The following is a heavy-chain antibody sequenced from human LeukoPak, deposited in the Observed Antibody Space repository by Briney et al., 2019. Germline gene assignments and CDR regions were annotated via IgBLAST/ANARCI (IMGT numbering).Heavy chain of an antibody. D-gene: IGHD3-10*01. CDR3: ASRTYYYGSGSYGAFDI. CDR2: IYSGGTT. V-gene: IGHV3-53*01. CDR1: AFTINSNY. J-gene: IGHJ3*02. Sequence: GGSLRLSCAASAFTINSNYMSWVRQAPGKRLEWVSVIYSGGTTYYADSVKGRFTISRDNSKNTHYLQMNSLRAEDTAMYYCASRTYYYGSGSYGAFDIWGQGTMVTVSS.